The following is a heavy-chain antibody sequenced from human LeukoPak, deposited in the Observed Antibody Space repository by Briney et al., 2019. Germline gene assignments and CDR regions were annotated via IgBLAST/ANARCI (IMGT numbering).Heavy chain of an antibody. Sequence: GGSLRLSCAASGFTFSSYGMHWVRQAPGKVLEWVAFIRYDGSNKYYADSVKGRFTISRDNSKNTLYLQMNSLRAEDTAVYYCAKDLSIMITFGGVIVPPDYWGQGTLVTVSS. J-gene: IGHJ4*02. D-gene: IGHD3-16*02. CDR2: IRYDGSNK. CDR3: AKDLSIMITFGGVIVPPDY. CDR1: GFTFSSYG. V-gene: IGHV3-30*02.